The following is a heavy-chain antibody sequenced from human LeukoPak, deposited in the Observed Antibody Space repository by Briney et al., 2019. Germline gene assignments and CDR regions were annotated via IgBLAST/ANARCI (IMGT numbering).Heavy chain of an antibody. CDR1: GFTVSSNY. D-gene: IGHD5-18*01. Sequence: GGSLRLSCAASGFTVSSNYMGWVRQAPGKGLEWVSVIYSGGSTYYADSVKGRFTISRDNSKNTLYLQMNSLRAEDTAVYYCARGRGGYSLNYWGQGTLVTVSS. CDR2: IYSGGST. J-gene: IGHJ4*02. V-gene: IGHV3-66*01. CDR3: ARGRGGYSLNY.